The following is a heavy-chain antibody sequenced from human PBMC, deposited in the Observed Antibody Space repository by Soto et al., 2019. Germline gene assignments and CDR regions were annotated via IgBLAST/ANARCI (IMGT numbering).Heavy chain of an antibody. CDR3: ARDFKY. CDR2: IKQDGSEK. CDR1: GFTFSNYG. V-gene: IGHV3-7*03. Sequence: LSCAASGFTFSNYGMSWVRQAPGKGLEWVANIKQDGSEKYYVDSVKGRFTISRDNAKNSLYLQMNSLRAEDTSVYYCARDFKYWGQGTLVTVSS. J-gene: IGHJ4*02.